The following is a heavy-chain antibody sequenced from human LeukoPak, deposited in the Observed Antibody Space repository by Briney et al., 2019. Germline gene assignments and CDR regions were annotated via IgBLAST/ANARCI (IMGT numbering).Heavy chain of an antibody. CDR2: LYSGGST. D-gene: IGHD3-10*01. CDR3: ARVGDHYHWYLDV. CDR1: GFSVRTNY. V-gene: IGHV3-53*01. J-gene: IGHJ2*01. Sequence: GGSLRLSCEGSGFSVRTNYMNWVRQAPGKGLEWVSILYSGGSTYYADSVKGRFTVSRDSSKNTLYLHMNSLRAEDTAVYYCARVGDHYHWYLDVWGRGTLVTASS.